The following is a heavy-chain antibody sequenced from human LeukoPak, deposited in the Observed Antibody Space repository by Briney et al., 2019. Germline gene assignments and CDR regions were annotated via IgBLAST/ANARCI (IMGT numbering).Heavy chain of an antibody. J-gene: IGHJ4*02. CDR2: IYYSGST. CDR1: GGSINSYY. V-gene: IGHV4-59*01. CDR3: ASGCTYGWYYFDY. Sequence: SETLSLTCTVSGGSINSYYWSWIRQPPGKGLEWIGYIYYSGSTNCNPSLKSRVTISVDTSKNQFSLKLSSVTAADTAVYYCASGCTYGWYYFDYWGQGTLVTVSS. D-gene: IGHD5-18*01.